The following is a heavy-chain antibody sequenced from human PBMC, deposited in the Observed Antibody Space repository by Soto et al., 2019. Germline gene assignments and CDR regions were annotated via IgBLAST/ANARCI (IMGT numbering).Heavy chain of an antibody. D-gene: IGHD3-10*01. CDR3: ARGRHGEFIV. CDR1: GGSFSGYY. CDR2: INNRRST. Sequence: ASGTLSLTCAVYGGSFSGYYLSWVRPPPGKGLEWIWEINNRRSTNYNPYLKSRVAIAVDTSTNQFSLKLSSVTAADTAVYYCARGRHGEFIVWGQGTTVTVSS. V-gene: IGHV4-34*01. J-gene: IGHJ6*02.